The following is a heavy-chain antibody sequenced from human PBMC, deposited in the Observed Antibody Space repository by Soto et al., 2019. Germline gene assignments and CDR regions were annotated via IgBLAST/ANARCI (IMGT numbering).Heavy chain of an antibody. V-gene: IGHV4-59*01. CDR3: ARGGGVPAAIGWFES. Sequence: SETLSLTCTVAGRYISSYCWSWIRQPPGKGLEWIGYIHYSGTNYNPSLKSRPTMSVDTSKNQFSLNLISMTAADTAVYYCARGGGVPAAIGWFESWGQGTQVTVSS. CDR1: GRYISSYC. CDR2: IHYSGT. J-gene: IGHJ5*01. D-gene: IGHD2-2*01.